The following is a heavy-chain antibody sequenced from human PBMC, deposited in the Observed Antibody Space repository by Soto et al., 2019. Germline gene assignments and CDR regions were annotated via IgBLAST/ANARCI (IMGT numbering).Heavy chain of an antibody. J-gene: IGHJ5*02. V-gene: IGHV4-61*03. CDR1: GVSIKSGSHY. CDR3: ARDRGLLVRGENVGFDP. D-gene: IGHD3-10*01. Sequence: QVHLQESGPGLVKPSETLFLTCNVSGVSIKSGSHYWSWIRQSPEKGLEWIGHIYYFGTATYNPSLQSRVIISVDSSNNHFSLSLSSVTAADTAIYYCARDRGLLVRGENVGFDPWGQGTQVVVSS. CDR2: IYYFGTA.